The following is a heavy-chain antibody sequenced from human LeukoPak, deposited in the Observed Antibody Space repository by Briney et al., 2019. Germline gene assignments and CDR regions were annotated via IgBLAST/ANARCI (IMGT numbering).Heavy chain of an antibody. CDR2: MNPNSGNT. V-gene: IGHV1-8*01. CDR1: GYTFTSYD. J-gene: IGHJ4*02. D-gene: IGHD6-13*01. CDR3: ARGLHPPTQPAAAAEPTGY. Sequence: ASVKVSCKASGYTFTSYDINWVRQATGQGLEWMGWMNPNSGNTGYAQKFQGRVTMTRNTSISTAYMELSSLRSEDTAVYYCARGLHPPTQPAAAAEPTGYWGQGTLVTDSS.